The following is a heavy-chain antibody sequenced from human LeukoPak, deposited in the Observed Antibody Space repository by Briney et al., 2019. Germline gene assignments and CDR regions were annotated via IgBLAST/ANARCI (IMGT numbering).Heavy chain of an antibody. Sequence: GGSLRLSCAASGFTFSSYAMSWVRQAPGKGLEWVSAISGSGGSTYYADSVKGRFTISRDNSKNTLFLQMNSLRAEDTALYYCVRRGTNLYFDFWGRGTLVTVSS. V-gene: IGHV3-23*01. D-gene: IGHD1-14*01. CDR1: GFTFSSYA. J-gene: IGHJ2*01. CDR2: ISGSGGST. CDR3: VRRGTNLYFDF.